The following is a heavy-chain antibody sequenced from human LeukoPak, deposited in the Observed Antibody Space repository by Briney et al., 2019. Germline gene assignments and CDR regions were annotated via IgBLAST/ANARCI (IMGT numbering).Heavy chain of an antibody. J-gene: IGHJ4*02. CDR3: ARGPHYYGSGSYPPDY. CDR2: INHSGST. V-gene: IGHV4-34*01. D-gene: IGHD3-10*01. Sequence: SETLSLTCAVYGGSFSGYYLSWIRQPPGKGLEWIGEINHSGSTNYNPSLKSRVTISVDTSKNQFSLKLSSVTAADTAVYYCARGPHYYGSGSYPPDYWGQGTLVTVSS. CDR1: GGSFSGYY.